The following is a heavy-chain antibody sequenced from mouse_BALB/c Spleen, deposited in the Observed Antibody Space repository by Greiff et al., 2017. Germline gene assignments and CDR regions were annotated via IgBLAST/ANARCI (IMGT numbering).Heavy chain of an antibody. CDR2: INPSTGYT. J-gene: IGHJ4*01. Sequence: QVQLQQSGAELAKPGASVKMSCKASGYTFTSYWMHWVKQRPGQGLEWIGYINPSTGYTEYNQKFKDKATLTADKSSSTAYMQLSSLTSEDSAVYYCARVYDGYPIWAMDYWGQGTSVTVSS. CDR3: ARVYDGYPIWAMDY. CDR1: GYTFTSYW. D-gene: IGHD2-3*01. V-gene: IGHV1-7*01.